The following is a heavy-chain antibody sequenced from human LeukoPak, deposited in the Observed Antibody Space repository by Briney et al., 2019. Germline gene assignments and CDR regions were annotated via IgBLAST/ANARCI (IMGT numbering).Heavy chain of an antibody. CDR3: ARDYSSGWDAFDI. CDR1: GFTFSSYE. Sequence: PGGSLRLSCAASGFTFSSYEMNWVRQAPGKGLEWVSYISSSGSTIYYADSAKGRFTISRDNAKNSLYLQMNSLRAGDTAVYYCARDYSSGWDAFDIWGQGTMVTVSS. CDR2: ISSSGSTI. J-gene: IGHJ3*02. D-gene: IGHD6-19*01. V-gene: IGHV3-48*03.